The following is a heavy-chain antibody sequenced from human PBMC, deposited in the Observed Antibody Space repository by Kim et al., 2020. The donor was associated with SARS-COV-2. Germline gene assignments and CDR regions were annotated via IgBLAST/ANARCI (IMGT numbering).Heavy chain of an antibody. J-gene: IGHJ4*02. CDR2: IYTSGST. D-gene: IGHD3-22*01. CDR3: ARMGYYYDSSGYALDY. CDR1: GGSISSGSYY. V-gene: IGHV4-61*02. Sequence: SETLSLTCTVSGGSISSGSYYWSWIRQPAGKGLEWIGRIYTSGSTNYNPSLKSRVTISVDTSKNQFSLKLSSVTAADTAVYYCARMGYYYDSSGYALDYWGQGTLVTVSS.